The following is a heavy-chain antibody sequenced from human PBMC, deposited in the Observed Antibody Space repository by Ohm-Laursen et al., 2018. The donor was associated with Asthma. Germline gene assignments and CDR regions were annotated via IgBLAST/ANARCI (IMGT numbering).Heavy chain of an antibody. D-gene: IGHD4-23*01. CDR3: VRSVDDGGNSGDY. CDR1: GFTFSSYA. V-gene: IGHV3-21*01. CDR2: ISSSGSRL. J-gene: IGHJ4*02. Sequence: SLRLSCAASGFTFSSYAMSWVRHAPGKGLEWVSAISSSGSRLLYADSVRGRFTISRDNAKNSLSLQMNSLRAEDTAVYYCVRSVDDGGNSGDYWGQGTLVTVSS.